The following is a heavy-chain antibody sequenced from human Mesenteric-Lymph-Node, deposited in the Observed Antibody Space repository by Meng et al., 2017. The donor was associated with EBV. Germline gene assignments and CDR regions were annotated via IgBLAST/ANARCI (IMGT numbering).Heavy chain of an antibody. CDR2: IYHSGTT. J-gene: IGHJ5*01. CDR3: ARVGLSEWIDS. Sequence: QFLLQESGSGLVKPSQTLSLTCAVSGGSINSGDYSWSWIWQPPGKGLEWIGCIYHSGTTYYSSSLKSRVTISIDRSNNQFSLRLSSVTAADTAVYFCARVGLSEWIDSWGQGILVTVSS. D-gene: IGHD3-16*01. CDR1: GGSINSGDYS. V-gene: IGHV4-30-2*01.